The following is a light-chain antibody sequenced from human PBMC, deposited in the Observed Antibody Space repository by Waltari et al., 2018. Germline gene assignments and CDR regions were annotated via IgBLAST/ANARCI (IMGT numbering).Light chain of an antibody. Sequence: QSALTQPPSVSGSPGQSVTISCTGTRSDVGSYHRVSWYQQPPGPAPKLMIYEVSNRPAGVPDRFSGSKSGNTASLTISGLQAEDEADYYCSSYTSSSTDVFGSGTKVTVL. CDR1: RSDVGSYHR. CDR2: EVS. CDR3: SSYTSSSTDV. V-gene: IGLV2-18*02. J-gene: IGLJ6*01.